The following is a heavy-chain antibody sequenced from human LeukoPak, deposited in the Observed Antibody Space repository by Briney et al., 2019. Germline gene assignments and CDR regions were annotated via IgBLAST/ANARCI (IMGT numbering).Heavy chain of an antibody. CDR2: INPNSGGT. CDR1: GYTFTGYY. Sequence: ASVKVSCKASGYTFTGYYMHWVRQAPGQGLEWMGWINPNSGGTNYAQKFQGRVTMTRDTSISTAYVELSRLRSDDTAVYYCARATDTAMVVFDYWGQGTLVTVSS. D-gene: IGHD5-18*01. J-gene: IGHJ4*02. CDR3: ARATDTAMVVFDY. V-gene: IGHV1-2*02.